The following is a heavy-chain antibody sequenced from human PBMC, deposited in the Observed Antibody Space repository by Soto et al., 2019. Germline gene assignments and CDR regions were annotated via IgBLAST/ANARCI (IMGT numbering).Heavy chain of an antibody. CDR3: ARVEGPAIDY. Sequence: EVQLVESGGGLVKPGGSLRLSCAASGFTFSSYSMNWVRQAPGKGLEWVSSISSSSSYIYYADSVKGRFTISRDNSKKSLYLQMNSLRAEDTAVYYCARVEGPAIDYWGQGTLVTVSS. D-gene: IGHD2-2*01. V-gene: IGHV3-21*01. CDR1: GFTFSSYS. J-gene: IGHJ4*02. CDR2: ISSSSSYI.